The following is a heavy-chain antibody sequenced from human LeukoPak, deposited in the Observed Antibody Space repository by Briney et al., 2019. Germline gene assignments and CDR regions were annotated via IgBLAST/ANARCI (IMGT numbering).Heavy chain of an antibody. CDR2: IYTAGET. Sequence: GGSLRLSCIVSGFTVSNNYVSWVRQAPGKGLEWVSVIYTAGETYYADSVKGRFTISRDNSKNTMSVQMDDLRAEDTAVYYCTRYNNDHFDYWGQGTLVTVSS. CDR3: TRYNNDHFDY. V-gene: IGHV3-66*01. D-gene: IGHD1-14*01. J-gene: IGHJ4*02. CDR1: GFTVSNNY.